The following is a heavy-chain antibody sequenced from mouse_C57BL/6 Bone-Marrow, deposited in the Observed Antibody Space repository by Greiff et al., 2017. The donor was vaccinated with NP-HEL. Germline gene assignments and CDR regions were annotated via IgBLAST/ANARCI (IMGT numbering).Heavy chain of an antibody. D-gene: IGHD1-1*01. CDR2: IHPNSGST. V-gene: IGHV1-64*01. Sequence: VQLQQPGAELVKPGASVKLSCKASGYTFTSYWMPWVKQRPGQGLEWIGMIHPNSGSTNYNEKFKSQATLTVDKSSSTDYMQLSRLTSEDSAVYYCARYYGSSDGDWYFDVWGTGTTVTVSS. CDR1: GYTFTSYW. CDR3: ARYYGSSDGDWYFDV. J-gene: IGHJ1*03.